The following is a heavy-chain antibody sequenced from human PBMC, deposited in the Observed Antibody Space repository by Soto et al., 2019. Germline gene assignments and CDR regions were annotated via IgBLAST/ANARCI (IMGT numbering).Heavy chain of an antibody. Sequence: TSETLSLTCAVSGGSISSGGYFWSWIRQPPGKGLEWIGYIYHSGSTYHNPSLKSRVSISVDRSKNQFSLKLISVTAADTAVYCGGDWYADTTNWFDHWGQGTLVTVSS. CDR2: IYHSGST. J-gene: IGHJ5*02. V-gene: IGHV4-30-2*01. CDR1: GGSISSGGYF. CDR3: GDWYADTTNWFDH. D-gene: IGHD2-21*02.